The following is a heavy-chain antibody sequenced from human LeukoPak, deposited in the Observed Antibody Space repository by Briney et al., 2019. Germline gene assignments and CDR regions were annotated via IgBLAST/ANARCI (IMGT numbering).Heavy chain of an antibody. J-gene: IGHJ4*02. V-gene: IGHV4-59*01. CDR3: ARDRGSYWGIDY. CDR1: GGSISSYY. CDR2: IYYSGST. Sequence: SETLSLTCTVSGGSISSYYWSWIRQPPGKGLEWIGYIYYSGSTNYNPSLKSRVTISVDTSKNQLSLKLSSVTAADTAVYYCARDRGSYWGIDYWGQGTLVTVSS. D-gene: IGHD1-26*01.